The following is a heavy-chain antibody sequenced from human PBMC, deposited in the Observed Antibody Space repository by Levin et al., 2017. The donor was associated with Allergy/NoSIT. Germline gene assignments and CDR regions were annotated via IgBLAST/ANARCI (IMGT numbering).Heavy chain of an antibody. CDR1: GGSISSGGYY. J-gene: IGHJ4*02. Sequence: SETLSLTCTVSGGSISSGGYYWSWIRQHPGKGLEWIGYIYYSGSTYYNPSLKSRVTISVDTSKNQFSLKLSSVTAADTAVYYCARDARGPEMATIRVGYFDYWGQGTLVTVSS. D-gene: IGHD5-24*01. CDR3: ARDARGPEMATIRVGYFDY. V-gene: IGHV4-31*03. CDR2: IYYSGST.